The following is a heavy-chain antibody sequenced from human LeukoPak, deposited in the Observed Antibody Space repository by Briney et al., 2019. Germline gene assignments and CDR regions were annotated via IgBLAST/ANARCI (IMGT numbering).Heavy chain of an antibody. J-gene: IGHJ4*02. D-gene: IGHD6-13*01. CDR2: IEYDGRNK. V-gene: IGHV3-30*04. CDR3: SRDGSIGASDYYFDY. Sequence: GGSLRLSCAASGFTFSSFPMNWVRQAPGKGLEWMAVIEYDGRNKYHADTVKGRFTISRDNSKTTLNLQMNSLRAEDTAVYYCSRDGSIGASDYYFDYWGQGTLVTVSS. CDR1: GFTFSSFP.